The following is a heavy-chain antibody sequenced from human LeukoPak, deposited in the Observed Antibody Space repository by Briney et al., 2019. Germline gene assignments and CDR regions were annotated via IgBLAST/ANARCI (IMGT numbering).Heavy chain of an antibody. Sequence: PGGSLRLSCSASGFTFSSYVMHWVRQAPGEGLEYVSGMSSNGGSTFYADSLKGRFTIARDNSKNTLYLQMSSLRAEDTAVYYCVKTGDHGGFDIWGRGTMITVSS. V-gene: IGHV3-64D*09. D-gene: IGHD4-17*01. CDR3: VKTGDHGGFDI. CDR1: GFTFSSYV. J-gene: IGHJ3*02. CDR2: MSSNGGST.